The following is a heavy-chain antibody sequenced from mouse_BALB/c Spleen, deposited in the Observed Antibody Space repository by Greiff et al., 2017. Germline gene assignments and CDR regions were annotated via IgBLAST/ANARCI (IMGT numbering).Heavy chain of an antibody. J-gene: IGHJ4*01. Sequence: EVQLQQSGPGLVKPSQSLSLTCTVTGYSITSDYAWNWIRQFPGNKLEWMGYISYSGSTSYNPSLKSQISITRDTSKNQFFLQLNSVTTEDTATYYCAREDYDMGYAMDYWGQGTSVTVSS. CDR1: GYSITSDYA. CDR2: ISYSGST. D-gene: IGHD2-4*01. CDR3: AREDYDMGYAMDY. V-gene: IGHV3-2*02.